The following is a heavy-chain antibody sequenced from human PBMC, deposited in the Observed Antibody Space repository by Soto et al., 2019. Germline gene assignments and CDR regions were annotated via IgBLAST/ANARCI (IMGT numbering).Heavy chain of an antibody. CDR1: GDSISNGYY. J-gene: IGHJ4*02. V-gene: IGHV4-38-2*02. D-gene: IGHD3-3*01. CDR2: IYHTGTT. CDR3: ARDDFWGGRTHDY. Sequence: SETLSLTCAVSGDSISNGYYWAWIRQPPGKGLEWVASIYHTGTTYYNPSLTSRVTISVDTSKNQFSLKVSAVTAADTAVYYCARDDFWGGRTHDYWGQGTLVTVSS.